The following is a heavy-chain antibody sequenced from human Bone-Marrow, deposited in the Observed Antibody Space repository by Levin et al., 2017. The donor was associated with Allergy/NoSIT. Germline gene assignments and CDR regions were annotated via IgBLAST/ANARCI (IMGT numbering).Heavy chain of an antibody. V-gene: IGHV3-7*03. Sequence: GGSLRLSCAASGFTFSSYWMSWDRQAPGKGLEWVANIKQDGSEKYYVDSVKGRFTISRDNAKNSLYLQMNSLRAEDTAVYYCARGTRYSSGWAEAGYYFDYWGQGTLVTVSS. CDR1: GFTFSSYW. J-gene: IGHJ4*02. CDR3: ARGTRYSSGWAEAGYYFDY. CDR2: IKQDGSEK. D-gene: IGHD6-19*01.